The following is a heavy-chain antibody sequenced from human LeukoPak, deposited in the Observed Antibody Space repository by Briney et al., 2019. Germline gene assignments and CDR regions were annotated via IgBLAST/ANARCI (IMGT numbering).Heavy chain of an antibody. J-gene: IGHJ4*02. Sequence: GGSLRLSCAASGFTFSDYAMGWVRQAPGMGLEWVSSISGDGGSTYYADSVNDRFTISRDDSTNTLYLQMNSLRVEDTALYYCATDRGCSGYGTFDYWGQGTLVSVSS. CDR1: GFTFSDYA. D-gene: IGHD5-12*01. CDR3: ATDRGCSGYGTFDY. CDR2: ISGDGGST. V-gene: IGHV3-23*01.